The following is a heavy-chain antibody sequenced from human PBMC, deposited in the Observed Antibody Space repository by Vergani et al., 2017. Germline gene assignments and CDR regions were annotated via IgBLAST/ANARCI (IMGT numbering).Heavy chain of an antibody. CDR2: IYYSGST. CDR1: GGSISSYY. CDR3: ARGRYSSSWYGYYYYYMDV. D-gene: IGHD6-13*01. J-gene: IGHJ6*03. Sequence: QVQLQESGPGLVKPSETLSLTCTVSGGSISSYYWSWIRQPPGKGLEWIGYIYYSGSTNYNPSLKSRVTISVDTSKSQFSLKLSSVTAADTAVYYCARGRYSSSWYGYYYYYMDVWGKGTTVTVSS. V-gene: IGHV4-59*01.